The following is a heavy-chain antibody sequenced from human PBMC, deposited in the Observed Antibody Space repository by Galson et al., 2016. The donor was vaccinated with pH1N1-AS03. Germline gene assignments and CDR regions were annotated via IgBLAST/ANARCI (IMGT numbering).Heavy chain of an antibody. J-gene: IGHJ4*02. CDR2: IYFRGAT. CDR1: GDSISSTPYY. D-gene: IGHD1-26*01. V-gene: IGHV4-39*06. CDR3: ARHVGGSYPNNLDS. Sequence: SETLSLTCTVSGDSISSTPYYWGWIRQPPGKGLEWIGTIYFRGATYYSPSLKSRVTISMDSSKNLFPLSFSSVTAADTAVYYCARHVGGSYPNNLDSWGQGTLVIVSS.